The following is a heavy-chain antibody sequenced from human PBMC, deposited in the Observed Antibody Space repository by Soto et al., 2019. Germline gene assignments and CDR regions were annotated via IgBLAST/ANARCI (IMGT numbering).Heavy chain of an antibody. CDR2: IYYSGST. J-gene: IGHJ4*02. CDR3: ARRGCDSILGSLDY. V-gene: IGHV4-4*02. D-gene: IGHD2-21*02. Sequence: QVQLQESGPGLVKPSGTLSLTCAVSGGSISSGDWCWSWVRQSPGKGLEWIGEIYYSGSTTYNPSLKSRVTISADKSENQCSLRLRSVTAADTAVDYCARRGCDSILGSLDYWGQGTLVTVSS. CDR1: GGSISSGDW.